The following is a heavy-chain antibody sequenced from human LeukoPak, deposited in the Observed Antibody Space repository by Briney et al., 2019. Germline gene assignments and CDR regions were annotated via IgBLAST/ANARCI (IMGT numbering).Heavy chain of an antibody. CDR1: GVPFSNYY. CDR3: TRAVAGHPD. J-gene: IGHJ4*02. V-gene: IGHV4-34*01. CDR2: INHSGYT. Sequence: SETLSLTCAVSGVPFSNYYWSWVRQSPRQGLVWIGEINHSGYTNYNPSLKTRVTMSIDTSRNQFSLKVTSVTAADAGVYYCTRAVAGHPDWGQGTLVTVSS. D-gene: IGHD6-19*01.